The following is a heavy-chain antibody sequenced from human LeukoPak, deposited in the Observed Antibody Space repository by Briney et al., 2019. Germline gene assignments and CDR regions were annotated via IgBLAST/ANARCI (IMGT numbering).Heavy chain of an antibody. Sequence: GGSLRLSCAASGFTFSSYWMSWVRQAPGTGLEWVANIKQDGSEKYYVDSVKGRFTISRDNAKNSLYLQMNSLRAEDTAVYYCAREGSSAPFDYWGQGTLVTVSS. J-gene: IGHJ4*02. CDR2: IKQDGSEK. CDR1: GFTFSSYW. CDR3: AREGSSAPFDY. V-gene: IGHV3-7*01. D-gene: IGHD6-25*01.